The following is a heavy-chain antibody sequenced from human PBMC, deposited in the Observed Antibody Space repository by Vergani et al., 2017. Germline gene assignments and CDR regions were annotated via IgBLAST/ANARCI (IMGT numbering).Heavy chain of an antibody. CDR2: INHSGST. D-gene: IGHD2-15*01. Sequence: QVQLQESGAGLLKPSETLSLTCAVYGGSFSGYYWSWIRQPPGKGLEWIGEINHSGSTNYNPSLKSRVTISVDTSKNQFSLKLSSVTAADTAVYYCARGRCSGGSCYSREYYFDYWGQGTLVTVSS. CDR1: GGSFSGYY. J-gene: IGHJ4*02. V-gene: IGHV4-34*01. CDR3: ARGRCSGGSCYSREYYFDY.